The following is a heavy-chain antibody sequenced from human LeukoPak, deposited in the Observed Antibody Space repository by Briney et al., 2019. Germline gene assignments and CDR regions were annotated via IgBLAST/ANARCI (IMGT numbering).Heavy chain of an antibody. CDR3: ARGAVVVAATPRAMGY. CDR2: INAGNGNT. D-gene: IGHD2-15*01. CDR1: GYTFTSYA. J-gene: IGHJ4*02. V-gene: IGHV1-3*01. Sequence: ASVKVSCKASGYTFTSYAMHWVRQAPGQRLEWMGWINAGNGNTKYSQKFQGRVTITRDTSASTAYMELSSLRSGDTAVYYCARGAVVVAATPRAMGYWGQGTLVTVSS.